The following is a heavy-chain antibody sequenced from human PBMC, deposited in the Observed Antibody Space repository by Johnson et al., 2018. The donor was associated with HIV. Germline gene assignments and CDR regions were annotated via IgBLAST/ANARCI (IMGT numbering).Heavy chain of an antibody. Sequence: QEQLVESGGGVVQPGRSVRLSCAASGLSFSDYGMHWVRQAPGKGLEWVAVISFDGSNEYYTDSVKGRFTISRDNSKNTLYLQMNSLIAEDTAVYYCAKSPRRYDSSGPHAFDIWGQGTMVTVSS. CDR1: GLSFSDYG. J-gene: IGHJ3*02. V-gene: IGHV3-30*18. D-gene: IGHD3-22*01. CDR2: ISFDGSNE. CDR3: AKSPRRYDSSGPHAFDI.